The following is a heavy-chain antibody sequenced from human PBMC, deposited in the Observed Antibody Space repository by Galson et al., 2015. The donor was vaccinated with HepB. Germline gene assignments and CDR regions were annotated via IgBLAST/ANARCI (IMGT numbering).Heavy chain of an antibody. CDR1: GFTFSSYA. CDR2: ISGSGGST. J-gene: IGHJ4*02. D-gene: IGHD6-19*01. CDR3: AKVGGQWLVRAYVGY. Sequence: SLRLSCAASGFTFSSYAMSWVRQAPGKGLEWVSAISGSGGSTYYADSVKGRFTISRDNSKNTLYLQMNSLRAEDTAVYYCAKVGGQWLVRAYVGYWGQGTLVTVSS. V-gene: IGHV3-23*01.